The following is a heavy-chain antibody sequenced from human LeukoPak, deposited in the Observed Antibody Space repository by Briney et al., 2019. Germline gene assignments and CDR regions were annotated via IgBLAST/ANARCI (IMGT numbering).Heavy chain of an antibody. CDR3: AKQSEGYFDSRSYYYYFDY. Sequence: PGGSLRLSCAVSGFTFSSYGMSWVRQAPGKGLEGVSGVSVSGGSTYYADSVKGRFTISRDNSKNTLYLQMNSLRAEDTAIYYCAKQSEGYFDSRSYYYYFDYWGQGTLVTVSS. J-gene: IGHJ4*02. V-gene: IGHV3-23*01. CDR1: GFTFSSYG. D-gene: IGHD3-22*01. CDR2: VSVSGGST.